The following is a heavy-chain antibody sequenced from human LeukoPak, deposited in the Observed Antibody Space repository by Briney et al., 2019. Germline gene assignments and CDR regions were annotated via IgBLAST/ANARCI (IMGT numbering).Heavy chain of an antibody. CDR3: AREGGMVRGEVSFYCGMDV. CDR1: GAAISSYY. V-gene: IGHV4-59*12. Sequence: SETLSLTCTVSGAAISSYYWNWIRQPPGKGLEWIGYIYYSGNTNYNPSLKGRVTMSLDTSKNRFSLRLRSVTAADTAVYYCAREGGMVRGEVSFYCGMDVWSQGTTVTVSS. CDR2: IYYSGNT. D-gene: IGHD3-10*01. J-gene: IGHJ6*02.